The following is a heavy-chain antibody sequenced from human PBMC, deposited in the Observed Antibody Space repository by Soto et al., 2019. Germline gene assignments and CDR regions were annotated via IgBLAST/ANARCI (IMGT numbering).Heavy chain of an antibody. Sequence: QVQLQESGPGLVNASQTLSLTCTVSGGSISSGGYYWSWSRQHPGKGLEWIGYIYNSGGTYYNPALNSRVTISADTSKNQFSPKLSSGTAADTAVYYCARDPAPWGQGTLITVSS. CDR3: ARDPAP. CDR1: GGSISSGGYY. CDR2: IYNSGGT. V-gene: IGHV4-31*03. J-gene: IGHJ5*02.